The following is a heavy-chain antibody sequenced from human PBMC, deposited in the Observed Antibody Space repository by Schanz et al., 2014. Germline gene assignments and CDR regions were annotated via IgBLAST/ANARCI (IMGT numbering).Heavy chain of an antibody. CDR1: GGTFSSYT. J-gene: IGHJ4*02. CDR3: ASSGAGYSSSWDFDY. CDR2: IIPIHGIV. D-gene: IGHD6-13*01. V-gene: IGHV1-69*02. Sequence: QVQLVQSEAEVKKPGSSVKVSCKASGGTFSSYTIGWVRQAPGQGLEWMGRIIPIHGIVNYAQRFQDRVRITADKSTSTAYMELSSLTSEDTAVYYCASSGAGYSSSWDFDYWGQGTLVTVSS.